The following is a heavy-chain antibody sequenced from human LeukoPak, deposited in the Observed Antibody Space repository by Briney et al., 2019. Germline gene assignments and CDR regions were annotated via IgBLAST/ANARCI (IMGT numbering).Heavy chain of an antibody. Sequence: SETLSLTCAVSGGSISSGGYSWSWIRQPPGKGLEWIGYIYHSGSTYYNPSLKSRVTISVDRSKNQFSLKLSSVTAADTAVYYCAGPRDDYGDYVVNYWGQGTLVTVSS. CDR1: GGSISSGGYS. CDR3: AGPRDDYGDYVVNY. V-gene: IGHV4-30-2*01. CDR2: IYHSGST. J-gene: IGHJ4*02. D-gene: IGHD4-17*01.